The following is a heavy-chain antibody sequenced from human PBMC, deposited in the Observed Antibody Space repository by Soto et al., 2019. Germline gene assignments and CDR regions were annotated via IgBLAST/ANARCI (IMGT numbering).Heavy chain of an antibody. CDR3: ARAPLDVSYSGYFDY. CDR2: ISSSGSTI. CDR1: GFTLSDYY. D-gene: IGHD1-26*01. V-gene: IGHV3-11*01. Sequence: TGGSLRLSCAASGFTLSDYYMSWIRQAPGKGLEWVSYISSSGSTIYYADSVKGRFTISRDNAKNSLYLQMNSLRAEDTAVYYCARAPLDVSYSGYFDYWGQGTLVTVSS. J-gene: IGHJ4*02.